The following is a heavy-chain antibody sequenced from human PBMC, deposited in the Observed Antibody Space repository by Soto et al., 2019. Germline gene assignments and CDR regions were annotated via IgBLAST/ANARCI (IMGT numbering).Heavy chain of an antibody. Sequence: PSETLSLTCTVSGGSISSYDGSWIRQPPGKGLEWIGYIYYSGSTNYNPSLKSRVTISVDTSKNQFSLKLSSVTAADTAVYYCARHTPYDILTGFYYYYGMDVWGQGTTVTVSS. CDR2: IYYSGST. D-gene: IGHD3-9*01. CDR1: GGSISSYD. J-gene: IGHJ6*02. V-gene: IGHV4-59*08. CDR3: ARHTPYDILTGFYYYYGMDV.